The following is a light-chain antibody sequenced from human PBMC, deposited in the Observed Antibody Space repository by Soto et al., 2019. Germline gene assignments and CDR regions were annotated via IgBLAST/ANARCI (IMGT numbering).Light chain of an antibody. CDR3: QHFGTPPWT. CDR2: LAS. CDR1: QAILNNY. J-gene: IGKJ1*01. Sequence: DIVLTQSPGTLSLSPGERATLSCRTSQAILNNYLAWFQQKPGQAPRLLIYLASNRAAGIPDRFSGSGSGTDFTLTISRLEPEDFAVYDCQHFGTPPWTFGQGTKVEI. V-gene: IGKV3-20*01.